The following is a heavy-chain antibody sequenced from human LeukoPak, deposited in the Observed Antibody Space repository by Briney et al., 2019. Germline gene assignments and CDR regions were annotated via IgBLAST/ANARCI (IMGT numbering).Heavy chain of an antibody. D-gene: IGHD3-10*01. J-gene: IGHJ4*02. V-gene: IGHV3-21*01. Sequence: GGSLRLSCAASGFTFSSYSMNWVRQAPGKGLEWVSSISSSSSYTYYADSVKGRFTISRDNAKNSLYLQMNSLRAEDTAVYYCARWGGGSGGYWGQGTLVTVSS. CDR2: ISSSSSYT. CDR3: ARWGGGSGGY. CDR1: GFTFSSYS.